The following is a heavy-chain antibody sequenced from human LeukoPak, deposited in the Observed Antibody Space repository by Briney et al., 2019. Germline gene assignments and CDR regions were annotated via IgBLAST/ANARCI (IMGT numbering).Heavy chain of an antibody. V-gene: IGHV4-38-2*02. CDR1: GYSISSGYY. Sequence: SETLSLTCTVSGYSISSGYYWGWIRQPPGKGLEWIGRIYTSGSTNYNPSLKSRVTISVDTSKNQFSLKLSSVTAPDTAVYYCAREASMVRGVITNRAYYYYYYMDVWGKGTTVTISS. CDR2: IYTSGST. D-gene: IGHD3-10*01. J-gene: IGHJ6*03. CDR3: AREASMVRGVITNRAYYYYYYMDV.